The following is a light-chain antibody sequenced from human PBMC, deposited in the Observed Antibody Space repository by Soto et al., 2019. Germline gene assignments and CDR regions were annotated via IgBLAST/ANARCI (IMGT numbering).Light chain of an antibody. V-gene: IGKV3-15*01. CDR3: QQYNNWPPSGT. CDR2: GAS. CDR1: QSVSSN. J-gene: IGKJ1*01. Sequence: EIVMTQSPATLSVSPGERATLSCRASQSVSSNLAWYQQKPGQAPRLLIYGASTRATGIPARFSGSGSGTGFTLTISSLQSEDFAVYYCQQYNNWPPSGTFGQGTKVEIK.